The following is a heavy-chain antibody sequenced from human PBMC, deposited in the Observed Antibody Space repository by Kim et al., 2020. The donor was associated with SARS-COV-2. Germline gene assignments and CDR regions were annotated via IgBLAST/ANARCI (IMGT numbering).Heavy chain of an antibody. V-gene: IGHV1-8*01. CDR2: MNPNSGNT. D-gene: IGHD3-9*01. CDR3: ARVGKDYDILTGYYIPANFDY. CDR1: GYTFTSYD. J-gene: IGHJ4*02. Sequence: ASVKVSCKASGYTFTSYDINRVRQATGQGLEWMGWMNPNSGNTGYAQKFQGRVTMTRNTSISTAYMELSSLRSEDTAVYCCARVGKDYDILTGYYIPANFDYWGQGTLVTVSS.